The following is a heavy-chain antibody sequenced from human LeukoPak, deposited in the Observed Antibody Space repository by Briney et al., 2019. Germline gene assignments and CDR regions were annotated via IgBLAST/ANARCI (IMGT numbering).Heavy chain of an antibody. CDR3: ARVTGEGSGSVDYYYMDV. J-gene: IGHJ6*03. V-gene: IGHV3-21*01. Sequence: PGGSLRLSCAASGFTFSSHSMNWVRQAPGKGLEWVSSVRGSSSYIYYADSVKGRFTISRDNAKNSLYLQMNSLRAEDTAVYYCARVTGEGSGSVDYYYMDVWGKGTTVTVSS. CDR2: VRGSSSYI. CDR1: GFTFSSHS. D-gene: IGHD3-10*01.